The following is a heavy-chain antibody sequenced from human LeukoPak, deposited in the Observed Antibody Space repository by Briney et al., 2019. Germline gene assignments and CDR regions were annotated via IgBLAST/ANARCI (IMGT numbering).Heavy chain of an antibody. Sequence: GGSLRLSCAASGLTFSSYAMSWVRQGPGKGLEWVAAVGGSGDNTYYADSVKGRFTISRDNAKNSLYLQMNSLRAEDTAVYYCADYGANSMDVWGKGTTVTVSS. CDR3: ADYGANSMDV. V-gene: IGHV3-23*01. J-gene: IGHJ6*04. D-gene: IGHD4-23*01. CDR2: VGGSGDNT. CDR1: GLTFSSYA.